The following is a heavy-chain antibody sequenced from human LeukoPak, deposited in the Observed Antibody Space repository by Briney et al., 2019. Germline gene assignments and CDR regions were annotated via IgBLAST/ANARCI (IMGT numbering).Heavy chain of an antibody. CDR1: GFTFSSYW. Sequence: GGSLRLSCAASGFTFSSYWMSWVRQAPGKGLEWVANIKQDGSEKYYVDSVKGRFTISRDNAKNSLYLQMNSLRAEDTAVYYCAREGCSSTRCYVDYWGQGTLVTVSS. CDR3: AREGCSSTRCYVDY. V-gene: IGHV3-7*01. D-gene: IGHD2-2*01. J-gene: IGHJ4*02. CDR2: IKQDGSEK.